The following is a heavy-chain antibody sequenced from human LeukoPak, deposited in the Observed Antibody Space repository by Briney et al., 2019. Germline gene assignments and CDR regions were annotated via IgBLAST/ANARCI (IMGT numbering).Heavy chain of an antibody. CDR3: TRGGGAFDY. V-gene: IGHV6-1*01. D-gene: IGHD4-17*01. J-gene: IGHJ4*02. CDR1: GDSVSSNSAA. Sequence: SQTLSLTCAISGDSVSSNSAAWNWIRQSPSRGLERLGRTYYRSKWFDGYAASVKSRIIINADTSKNQFSLQLLSVTPEDTAVYYCTRGGGAFDYWGQGILVTVSS. CDR2: TYYRSKWFD.